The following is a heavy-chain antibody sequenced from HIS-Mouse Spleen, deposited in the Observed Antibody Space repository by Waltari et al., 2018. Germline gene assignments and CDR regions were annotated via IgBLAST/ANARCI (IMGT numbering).Heavy chain of an antibody. D-gene: IGHD2-15*01. CDR2: MNPNSGNT. V-gene: IGHV1-8*01. CDR3: ARGYCSGGSCYYYYYGMDV. J-gene: IGHJ6*02. CDR1: GYTFTSYD. Sequence: QVQLVQSGAEVKKPGASVKVSCQASGYTFTSYDLHWVRQANRPGLEWMGWMNPNSGNTGYAQKFQGRVTMTRNTSISTAYMELSSLRSEDTAVYYCARGYCSGGSCYYYYYGMDVWGQGTTVTVSS.